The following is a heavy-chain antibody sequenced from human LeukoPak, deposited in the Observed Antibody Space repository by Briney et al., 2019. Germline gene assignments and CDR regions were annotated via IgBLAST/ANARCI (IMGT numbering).Heavy chain of an antibody. J-gene: IGHJ5*02. V-gene: IGHV3-74*01. Sequence: GGSLRLSCTASGFPFRRDWMHWVRQAPGKGLVWLSRVDSDGSDTAYADSVKGRFTISRDNAKNSLYLQMNSLRAEDTAVYYCAREVDTAMVSWFEPWGQGTLVTVSS. CDR1: GFPFRRDW. CDR3: AREVDTAMVSWFEP. D-gene: IGHD5-18*01. CDR2: VDSDGSDT.